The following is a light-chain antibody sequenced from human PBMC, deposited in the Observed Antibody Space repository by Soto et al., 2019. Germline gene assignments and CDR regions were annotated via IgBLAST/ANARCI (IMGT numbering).Light chain of an antibody. CDR2: EVS. CDR1: SSDVGGYNY. Sequence: QSALTQPASVSGXPXXXXXISCTGTSSDVGGYNYVSWYQQHPGKAPKLMIYEVSNRPSGVSNRFSGSKSGNTASLTISGLQAEDEADYYCSSFTSSNTWVFGGGTKLTVL. J-gene: IGLJ3*02. CDR3: SSFTSSNTWV. V-gene: IGLV2-14*01.